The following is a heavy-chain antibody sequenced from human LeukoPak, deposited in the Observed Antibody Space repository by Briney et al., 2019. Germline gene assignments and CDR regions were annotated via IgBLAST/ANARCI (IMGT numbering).Heavy chain of an antibody. CDR1: GFTFSSFG. V-gene: IGHV3-33*06. CDR3: AKDQYDILTGTTYYFDY. CDR2: IWSDGTNK. D-gene: IGHD3-9*01. J-gene: IGHJ4*02. Sequence: GGSLRLSCAASGFTFSSFGMHWVRQAPGKGLEWVAVIWSDGTNKYYADSVKGRFTISRDNSKKTLYLQMNSLRAEDMAVHYCAKDQYDILTGTTYYFDYWGQGTLVTVSS.